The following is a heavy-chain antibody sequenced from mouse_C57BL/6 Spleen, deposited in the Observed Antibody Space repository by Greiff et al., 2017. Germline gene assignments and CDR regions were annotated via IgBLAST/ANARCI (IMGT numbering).Heavy chain of an antibody. CDR3: ARSLGRKDFAMED. CDR2: INPSSGYT. D-gene: IGHD4-1*01. Sequence: VQLQESGAELAKPGASVKLSCKASGYTFTSYWMHWVKQRPGQGLEWIGYINPSSGYTKYNQKFKDKATLTADKSSSTAYMQLSSLTYEDSAVYYCARSLGRKDFAMEDWGQRASVTVSS. V-gene: IGHV1-7*01. CDR1: GYTFTSYW. J-gene: IGHJ4*01.